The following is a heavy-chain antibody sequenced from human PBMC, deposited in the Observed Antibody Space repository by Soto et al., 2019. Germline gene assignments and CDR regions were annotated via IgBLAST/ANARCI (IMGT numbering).Heavy chain of an antibody. CDR2: ISSSGTTI. Sequence: EVQLEESGGGLVQPGGSLRLSCAASGFNFSNYSMNWVRQAPGKGLEWVSYISSSGTTIHYGDSVKGRFTISRDNAKNSLYLQMNSLRVEDTAVHYCASYNWGFDYWGQGTLVTVSS. V-gene: IGHV3-48*04. CDR1: GFNFSNYS. J-gene: IGHJ4*02. D-gene: IGHD1-20*01. CDR3: ASYNWGFDY.